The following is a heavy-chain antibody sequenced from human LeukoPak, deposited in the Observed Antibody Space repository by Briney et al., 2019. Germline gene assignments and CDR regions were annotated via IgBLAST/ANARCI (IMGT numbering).Heavy chain of an antibody. CDR1: GFTFSSYG. D-gene: IGHD6-13*01. J-gene: IGHJ6*02. V-gene: IGHV3-30*18. CDR3: AKDLRSSSWYLSDYYYYYGMDV. Sequence: PGGSLRLSCAASGFTFSSYGMHWVRQAPGKGLEWVAVISYDGSNKYYADSVKGRFTISRDNSKNTLYLQMNSLRAEDTAVYYCAKDLRSSSWYLSDYYYYYGMDVWGQGTTATVSS. CDR2: ISYDGSNK.